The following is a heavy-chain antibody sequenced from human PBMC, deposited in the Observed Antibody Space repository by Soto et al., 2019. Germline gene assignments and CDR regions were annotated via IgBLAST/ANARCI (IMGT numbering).Heavy chain of an antibody. CDR3: AGMPYTSGLRFDP. CDR2: IYQSGVT. CDR1: GDSYSISTYS. D-gene: IGHD6-19*01. J-gene: IGHJ5*02. V-gene: IGHV4-30-2*01. Sequence: KPSETLSLTCNMSGDSYSISTYSWSWIRQPPGKALQWIGFIYQSGVTSYNPSLASRVPISLDRSDNQCSLKLKSVTAADTAVYFCAGMPYTSGLRFDPWGPGTLVTVSS.